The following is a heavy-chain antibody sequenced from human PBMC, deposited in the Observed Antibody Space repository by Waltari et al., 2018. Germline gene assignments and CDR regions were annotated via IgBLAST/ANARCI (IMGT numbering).Heavy chain of an antibody. CDR1: GGTFSSYT. D-gene: IGHD3-3*01. CDR2: IIPILGIA. V-gene: IGHV1-69*08. CDR3: AKDLNQYYDFWSGYYYNGMDV. Sequence: QVQLVQSGAEVKKPGSSVKVSCKASGGTFSSYTISWVRQAPGQGLEGMGRIIPILGIANYAQKFQGRVTITADKSTSTAYMELSSLRSEDTAVYYCAKDLNQYYDFWSGYYYNGMDVWGQGTTVTVSS. J-gene: IGHJ6*02.